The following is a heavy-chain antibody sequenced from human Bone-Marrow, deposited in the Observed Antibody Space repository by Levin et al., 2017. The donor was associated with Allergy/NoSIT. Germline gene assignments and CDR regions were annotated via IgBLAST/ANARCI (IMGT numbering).Heavy chain of an antibody. CDR2: IYSGGST. D-gene: IGHD2-2*01. J-gene: IGHJ6*02. Sequence: GGSLRLSCAASGFTVSSNYMSWVRQAPGKGLEWVSVIYSGGSTYYADSVKGRFTISRDNSKNTLYLQMNSLRAEDTAVYYCARDSRYCSSTSCYVPPKYYYGMDVWGQGTTVTVSS. V-gene: IGHV3-53*01. CDR3: ARDSRYCSSTSCYVPPKYYYGMDV. CDR1: GFTVSSNY.